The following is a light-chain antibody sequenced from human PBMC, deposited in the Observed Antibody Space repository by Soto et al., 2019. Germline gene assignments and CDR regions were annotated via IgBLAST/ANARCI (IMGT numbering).Light chain of an antibody. J-gene: IGKJ1*01. CDR1: QSISSY. V-gene: IGKV1-5*01. Sequence: DIQMTQSPSSVSASVGDRVTITCRASQSISSYLNWYQQKPGKAPKLLIYDASSLESGVPSRFSGSGSGTEFTLTISSLQPNDFATYYCQQYNSYSWTFGQGTKVDI. CDR3: QQYNSYSWT. CDR2: DAS.